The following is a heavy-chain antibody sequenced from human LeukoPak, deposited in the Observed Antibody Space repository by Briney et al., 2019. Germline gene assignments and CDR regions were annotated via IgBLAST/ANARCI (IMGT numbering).Heavy chain of an antibody. CDR2: IIPILGIA. D-gene: IGHD6-19*01. J-gene: IGHJ4*02. Sequence: ASVKVSCKASGGTFSSYAISWVRQAPGQGLEWMGRIIPILGIANYAQKFQGRVTITADKSTSTAYMELSSLRSEDTAVYYCARNLRYSSEPGDYWGQGTLVTVSS. V-gene: IGHV1-69*04. CDR1: GGTFSSYA. CDR3: ARNLRYSSEPGDY.